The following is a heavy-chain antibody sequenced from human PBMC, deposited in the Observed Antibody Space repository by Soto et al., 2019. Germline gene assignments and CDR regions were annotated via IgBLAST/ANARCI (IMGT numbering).Heavy chain of an antibody. CDR1: GGTFSSYA. CDR3: AGGHGQQLVQYYYYGMDV. V-gene: IGHV1-69*04. Sequence: SVKVSCKASGGTFSSYAISWVRQAPGQGLEWMGRIIPILGIANYAQKFQGRVTITADKSTSTAYMKLSSLRSEDTAVYYCAGGHGQQLVQYYYYGMDVWGQGTTVTVSS. J-gene: IGHJ6*02. CDR2: IIPILGIA. D-gene: IGHD6-13*01.